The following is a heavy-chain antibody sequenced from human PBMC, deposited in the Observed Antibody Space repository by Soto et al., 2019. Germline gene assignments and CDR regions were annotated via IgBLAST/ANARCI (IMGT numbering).Heavy chain of an antibody. CDR1: GFTFGAFW. V-gene: IGHV3-7*05. D-gene: IGHD3-16*01. CDR3: AKFSRHTCLRDSFDI. CDR2: IKQDGTEQ. Sequence: EGQLVESGGDLVQPGGSLRLSCAASGFTFGAFWMTWVRQAPGKGLEWVATIKQDGTEQYYEDSVKGRFTISIDNAKNSLYLQMISLGVEDTAVYYCAKFSRHTCLRDSFDIWGQGTVVTVSS. J-gene: IGHJ3*02.